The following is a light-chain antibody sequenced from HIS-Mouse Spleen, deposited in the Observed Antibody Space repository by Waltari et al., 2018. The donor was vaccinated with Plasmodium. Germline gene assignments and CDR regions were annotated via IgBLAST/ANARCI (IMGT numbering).Light chain of an antibody. CDR1: QDISNY. J-gene: IGKJ3*01. CDR3: QQYDNLPPLFT. V-gene: IGKV1-33*01. CDR2: DAS. Sequence: DIQMTQSPPSLSASVGDRVTITCPASQDISNYLNWYQQKPGKAPKLLIYDASNLETGVPSRFSGSGSGTDFTFTISSLQPEDIATYYCQQYDNLPPLFTFGPGTKVDIK.